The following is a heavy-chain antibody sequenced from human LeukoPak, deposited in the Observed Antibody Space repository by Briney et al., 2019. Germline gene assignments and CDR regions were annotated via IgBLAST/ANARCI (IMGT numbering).Heavy chain of an antibody. CDR3: ARAGRAYYDFWSGYYMSLPFDY. V-gene: IGHV4-39*07. CDR1: GGSISSSSYY. D-gene: IGHD3-3*01. CDR2: IHYSGST. J-gene: IGHJ4*02. Sequence: SETLSLTCTVSGGSISSSSYYWGWIRQPPGKGLEWIGSIHYSGSTNYNPSLKSRVTISVDTSKNQFSLKLSSVTAADTAVYYCARAGRAYYDFWSGYYMSLPFDYWGQGTLVTVSS.